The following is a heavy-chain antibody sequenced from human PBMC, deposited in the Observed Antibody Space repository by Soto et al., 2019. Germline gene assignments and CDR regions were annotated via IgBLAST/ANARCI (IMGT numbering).Heavy chain of an antibody. J-gene: IGHJ6*02. CDR3: AKARGYGSGIFYYGMDV. CDR2: ISYDGSNK. CDR1: GFTFSSYG. V-gene: IGHV3-30*18. Sequence: GGSLRLSCAASGFTFSSYGMHWVRQAPGKGLEWVAVISYDGSNKYYADSVKGRFTISRDNSKNTLYLQMNSLRAEDTAVYYCAKARGYGSGIFYYGMDVWGQGTTVTVSS. D-gene: IGHD3-10*01.